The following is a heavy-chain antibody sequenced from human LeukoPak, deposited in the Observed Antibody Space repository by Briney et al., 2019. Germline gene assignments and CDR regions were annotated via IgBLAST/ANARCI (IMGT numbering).Heavy chain of an antibody. J-gene: IGHJ6*03. CDR1: GGTFSGYA. CDR2: IIPIFGTA. D-gene: IGHD2-2*02. V-gene: IGHV1-69*13. CDR3: ARDLCGDCYTWYYYMDV. Sequence: EASVKVSCKASGGTFSGYAISWVRQAPGQGLEWMGGIIPIFGTANYAQKFQGRVTITADESTSTAYMELSSLRSEDTAVYYCARDLCGDCYTWYYYMDVWGKGTTVTVSS.